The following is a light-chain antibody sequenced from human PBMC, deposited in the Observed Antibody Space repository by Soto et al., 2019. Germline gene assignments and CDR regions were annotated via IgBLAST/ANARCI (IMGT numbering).Light chain of an antibody. CDR1: QDISDY. CDR2: DAS. Sequence: DIQMTQSPSSLSASVGDRVTITCQASQDISDYLNWCQQKPGKAPKLLIYDASNSETGVPSRFSGSGSGTDFTFTISSLQPEDIATYYCQQYDNLPTFGGGTKVEIK. CDR3: QQYDNLPT. V-gene: IGKV1-33*01. J-gene: IGKJ4*01.